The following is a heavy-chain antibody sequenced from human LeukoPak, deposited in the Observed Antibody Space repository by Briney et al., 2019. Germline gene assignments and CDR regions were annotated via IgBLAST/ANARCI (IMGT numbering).Heavy chain of an antibody. CDR3: ARGPYFDWLSWFDP. V-gene: IGHV4-34*01. CDR2: INHSGST. CDR1: GGSFSGYY. J-gene: IGHJ5*02. D-gene: IGHD3-9*01. Sequence: PSETLSLTCAVYGGSFSGYYWSWIRQPPGKGLEWIGEINHSGSTNYNPSLKSRVTISVDTSKNQFSLKLSSVTAADTAVYYCARGPYFDWLSWFDPWGQGTLVTVSS.